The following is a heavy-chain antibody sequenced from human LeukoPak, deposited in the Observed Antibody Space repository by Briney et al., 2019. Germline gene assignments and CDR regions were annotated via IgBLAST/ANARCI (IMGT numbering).Heavy chain of an antibody. CDR3: AGTSATGGTFFDI. V-gene: IGHV4-4*07. Sequence: SETLSLTCTVSGGSLSSCCWSWIRQPAGKGLEWIGRIYSSGSTHYNPSLKSRVTMSVDTSKNQFSLNVKSVTAADTAVYYCAGTSATGGTFFDIWGQGTLVTVSS. CDR1: GGSLSSCC. D-gene: IGHD1-26*01. CDR2: IYSSGST. J-gene: IGHJ4*02.